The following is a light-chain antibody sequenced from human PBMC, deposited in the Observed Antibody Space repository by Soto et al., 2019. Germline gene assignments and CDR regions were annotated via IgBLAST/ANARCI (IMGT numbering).Light chain of an antibody. V-gene: IGLV2-14*01. CDR1: SSDVGGYNY. CDR2: EVS. Sequence: QSVLTQPASVSGSPGQSITISCTGTSSDVGGYNYVSWFQQHPGKTPKLMIYEVSNRPSGVSHRFSGSKSGNTASLTISALQAEDEADYYCSSYSSSTTVVFGGGTQLTVL. CDR3: SSYSSSTTVV. J-gene: IGLJ2*01.